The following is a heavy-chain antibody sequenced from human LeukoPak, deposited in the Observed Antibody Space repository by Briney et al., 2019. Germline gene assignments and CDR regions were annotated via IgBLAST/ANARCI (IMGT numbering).Heavy chain of an antibody. J-gene: IGHJ3*02. V-gene: IGHV3-30*03. CDR2: ISYDGSNK. Sequence: GGSLRLSCAASGFTFSSYGMHWVRQAPGKGLEWVAVISYDGSNKYYADSVKGRFTISRDNSKNTLYLQMNSLRAEDTAVYYCASVGVVVVNQDAFDIWGQGTMVTVSS. CDR3: ASVGVVVVNQDAFDI. CDR1: GFTFSSYG. D-gene: IGHD3-22*01.